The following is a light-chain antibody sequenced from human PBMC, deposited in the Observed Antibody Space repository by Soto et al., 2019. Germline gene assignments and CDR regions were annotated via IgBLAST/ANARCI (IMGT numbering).Light chain of an antibody. CDR3: QQYTSYSWT. J-gene: IGKJ1*01. CDR1: QSISSW. Sequence: DIQMTQSPSTLSASVGDRVTITCRVSQSISSWLAWYQQSPGKAPKLLIYDASSLESGVPSRFSGSGSGTEFTLTISSLQPDDFATYYCQQYTSYSWTFGQGTKVDIK. CDR2: DAS. V-gene: IGKV1-5*01.